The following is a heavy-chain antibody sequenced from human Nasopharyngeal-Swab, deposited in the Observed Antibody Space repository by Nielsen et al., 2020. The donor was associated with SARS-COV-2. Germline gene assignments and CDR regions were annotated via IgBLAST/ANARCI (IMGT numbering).Heavy chain of an antibody. J-gene: IGHJ6*02. CDR3: ARGYCSGGSCYSDYYYGMDV. V-gene: IGHV4-61*02. D-gene: IGHD2-15*01. Sequence: WIRQLPGKGLEWIGRIYTSGSTNYNPSLKSRVTISVDTSKNQFSLKLSSVTAADTAVYYCARGYCSGGSCYSDYYYGMDVWGQGTTVTVSS. CDR2: IYTSGST.